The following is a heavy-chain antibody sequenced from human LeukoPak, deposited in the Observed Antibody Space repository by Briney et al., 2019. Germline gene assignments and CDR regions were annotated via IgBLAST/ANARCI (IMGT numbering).Heavy chain of an antibody. J-gene: IGHJ3*02. CDR2: ISWNSDSI. CDR3: AKSSDSDVFDI. Sequence: GRSLRLSCAASGFTFDDYAIHWVRQAPGKGLEWVSGISWNSDSIGYADSVKGRFTISRDNAKNSLYLQMNSLRAEDTALHYCAKSSDSDVFDIWGQGTMVTVSS. V-gene: IGHV3-9*01. CDR1: GFTFDDYA.